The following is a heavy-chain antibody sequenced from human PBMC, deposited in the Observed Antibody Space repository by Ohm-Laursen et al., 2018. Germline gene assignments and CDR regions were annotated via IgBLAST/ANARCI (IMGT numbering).Heavy chain of an antibody. CDR1: EFTFSSYA. CDR2: ISGSGGST. Sequence: SLRLSCAASEFTFSSYAMSWVRQAPGKGLEWVSAISGSGGSTYYADSVKGRFTISRDNSKNTLYLQMNSLRAEDTAVYYCALNPPHQLGQGTLDYWGQGTLVTVSS. CDR3: ALNPPHQLGQGTLDY. V-gene: IGHV3-23*01. D-gene: IGHD1/OR15-1a*01. J-gene: IGHJ4*02.